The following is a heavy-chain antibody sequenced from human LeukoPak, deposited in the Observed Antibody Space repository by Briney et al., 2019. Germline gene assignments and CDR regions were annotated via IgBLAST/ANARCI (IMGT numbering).Heavy chain of an antibody. CDR1: GYTFTSYG. V-gene: IGHV1-18*01. J-gene: IGHJ4*02. D-gene: IGHD3-16*01. Sequence: GASVKVSCKASGYTFTSYGISWVRQAPGQGLEWMGWISAYNGNTNYAQKLQGRVTMTTDTSTSTAYMELRSLRSDDTAVYYCARVGPFMITFGGPRGYFDYWGQGTLVTVSS. CDR2: ISAYNGNT. CDR3: ARVGPFMITFGGPRGYFDY.